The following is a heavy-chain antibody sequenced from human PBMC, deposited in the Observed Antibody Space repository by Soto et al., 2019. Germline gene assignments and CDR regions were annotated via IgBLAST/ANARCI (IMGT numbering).Heavy chain of an antibody. J-gene: IGHJ6*02. CDR3: AADGGDSSSSLLLYYYYYGMDV. CDR1: GFTFTSSA. D-gene: IGHD6-6*01. V-gene: IGHV1-58*01. Sequence: SVKVSCKASGFTFTSSAVQWVRQARGQRHEWIGWIVVGSGNTNYARKFQERVTITRDMSTSTAYMELSSLRSEDTAVYYCAADGGDSSSSLLLYYYYYGMDVWGQGXTVTVYS. CDR2: IVVGSGNT.